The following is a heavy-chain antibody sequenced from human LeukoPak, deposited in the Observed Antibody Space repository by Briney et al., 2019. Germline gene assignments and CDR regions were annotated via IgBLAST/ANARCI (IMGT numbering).Heavy chain of an antibody. CDR2: IYHSGNT. CDR1: GGSISSSNW. V-gene: IGHV4-4*02. CDR3: ARYRAAMPQRGPFDY. Sequence: NPSETLSLTCAVSGGSISSSNWWSRVRQPPGEGLEWIGAIYHSGNTNYNPSLKSRVTIAVDKSKNQYALKLSSVSAADTAVYYCARYRAAMPQRGPFDYWGQGTLVTVSS. J-gene: IGHJ4*02. D-gene: IGHD2-2*01.